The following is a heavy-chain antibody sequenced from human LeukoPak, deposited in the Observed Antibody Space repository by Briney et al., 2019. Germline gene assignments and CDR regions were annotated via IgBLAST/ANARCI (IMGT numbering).Heavy chain of an antibody. CDR1: GFTFSSYE. J-gene: IGHJ4*02. Sequence: PGGSLRLSCAASGFTFSSYEMNWVRQAPGEGLEWVSYISSGGGTIYYADSVKGRFTISRDNANNLLYLQMNSLRAGDAAVYYCARDLYSNNWYAFDYWGQGTLVTVSS. D-gene: IGHD6-13*01. CDR2: ISSGGGTI. V-gene: IGHV3-48*03. CDR3: ARDLYSNNWYAFDY.